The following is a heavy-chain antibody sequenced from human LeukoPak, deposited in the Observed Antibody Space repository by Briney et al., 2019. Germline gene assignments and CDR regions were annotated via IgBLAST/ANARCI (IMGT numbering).Heavy chain of an antibody. CDR2: ISWNSADI. D-gene: IGHD3-9*01. Sequence: GGSLRLSCAASGFTFDNHAMHWVRQAPGKGLEWVSGISWNSADIVFADSVRGRFTISRDNAKNSLYLQMNSLRDEDTAVYYCARDNDWAFHYWGQGTLVTVSS. V-gene: IGHV3-9*01. CDR1: GFTFDNHA. CDR3: ARDNDWAFHY. J-gene: IGHJ4*02.